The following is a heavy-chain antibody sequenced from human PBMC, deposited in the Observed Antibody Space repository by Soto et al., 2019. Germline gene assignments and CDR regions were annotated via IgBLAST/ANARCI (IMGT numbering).Heavy chain of an antibody. CDR1: GDPITSYF. CDR2: VFPGGPT. V-gene: IGHV4-4*07. D-gene: IGHD3-10*01. Sequence: QVQLQESGPGLVKPSETLSLICTVSGDPITSYFWTWLRQPAGKGLEWIGHVFPGGPTSHNSSLKSRVSMSIDTSKNQFSLTLTSVTAADTAVYYCARTLSGFTYGSRQFYSDYWGQGTLVTVSS. J-gene: IGHJ4*02. CDR3: ARTLSGFTYGSRQFYSDY.